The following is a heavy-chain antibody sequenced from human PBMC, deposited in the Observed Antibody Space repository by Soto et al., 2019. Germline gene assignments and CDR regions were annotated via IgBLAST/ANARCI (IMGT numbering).Heavy chain of an antibody. V-gene: IGHV3-23*01. CDR2: ISASGGGT. CDR3: VKDWRNSGWYIALFES. Sequence: VQLLQSGGGLARPGGSLRLSCVASGFTFGTYAMNWVRQAPGKGLEWVSGISASGGGTYYADSVKGRFTISRDNSKNTFYLQMKSLRAEDTVMYYCVKDWRNSGWYIALFESWGQGTLVDVSS. D-gene: IGHD6-19*01. J-gene: IGHJ4*02. CDR1: GFTFGTYA.